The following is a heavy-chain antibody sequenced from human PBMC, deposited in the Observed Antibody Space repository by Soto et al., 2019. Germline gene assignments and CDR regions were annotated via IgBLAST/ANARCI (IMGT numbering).Heavy chain of an antibody. V-gene: IGHV3-23*01. CDR1: RCICSRYV. J-gene: IGHJ3*02. CDR2: ILHVARS. D-gene: IGHD2-8*02. Sequence: GGSLRRSCAPSRCICSRYVISCLREAAGNLLKCVSTILHVARSFFVDSVKGRFTISRDGSQNTVYLQMNSLTAGDTALYYCAKATATGGGAFDICGKGTMVTV. CDR3: AKATATGGGAFDI.